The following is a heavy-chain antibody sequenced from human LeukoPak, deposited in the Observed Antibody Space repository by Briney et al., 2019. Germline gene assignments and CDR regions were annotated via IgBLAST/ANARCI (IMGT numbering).Heavy chain of an antibody. CDR1: GFPFDNHA. J-gene: IGHJ6*02. CDR3: ARDRNYYYFYGMDV. D-gene: IGHD1-14*01. V-gene: IGHV3-9*01. Sequence: SLRLSCAASGFPFDNHAMHWVRRAPGKGLEWVSAISWNGNNIGYAGSVKGRFTISRDNAKNSLFLQMNSLRAEDTALYYCARDRNYYYFYGMDVWGQGTTVTVSS. CDR2: ISWNGNNI.